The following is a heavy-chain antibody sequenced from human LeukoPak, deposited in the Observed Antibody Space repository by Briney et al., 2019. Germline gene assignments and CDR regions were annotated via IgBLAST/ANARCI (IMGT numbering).Heavy chain of an antibody. CDR2: ISVIGGSS. Sequence: GGSLSLSCAACGFTFSSYAISWLRQAPGKGLEWVAAISVIGGSSYLAHSVKGRFTISRDNSKNTLYLQMNSLRAEDTDVYYCAKDKGDCSGGSCYPDYFDYWGQGTLVTVSS. CDR3: AKDKGDCSGGSCYPDYFDY. CDR1: GFTFSSYA. V-gene: IGHV3-23*01. D-gene: IGHD2-15*01. J-gene: IGHJ4*02.